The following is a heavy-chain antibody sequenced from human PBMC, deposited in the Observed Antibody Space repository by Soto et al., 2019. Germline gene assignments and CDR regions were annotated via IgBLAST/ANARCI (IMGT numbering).Heavy chain of an antibody. D-gene: IGHD3-10*01. CDR2: ISAYNGNT. CDR1: GYTFTSYG. Sequence: ASVEVSCKASGYTFTSYGISWVRQAPGQGLEWMGWISAYNGNTNYAQSLQGRVTMTTDTSTSTAFMELKSLRSDDTAVYYCARGVGSGSYYNPYTWFDPWGQGTLVTVSS. CDR3: ARGVGSGSYYNPYTWFDP. V-gene: IGHV1-18*01. J-gene: IGHJ5*02.